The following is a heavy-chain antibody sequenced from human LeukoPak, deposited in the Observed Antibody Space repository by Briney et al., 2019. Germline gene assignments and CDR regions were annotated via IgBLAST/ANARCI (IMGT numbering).Heavy chain of an antibody. Sequence: PGGSLRLSCAASGFTFSSYAMSWFRQAPGKRLKWVSGISGSGGSTPYADSVRGRFTISRDNSKNTLYVQMNSLRAEDTAVYYCATAGGFYSDYWGQGTLVTVSS. D-gene: IGHD1-1*01. CDR2: ISGSGGST. J-gene: IGHJ4*02. CDR3: ATAGGFYSDY. V-gene: IGHV3-23*01. CDR1: GFTFSSYA.